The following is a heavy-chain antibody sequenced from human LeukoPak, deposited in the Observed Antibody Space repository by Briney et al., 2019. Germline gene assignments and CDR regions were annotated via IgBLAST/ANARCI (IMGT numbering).Heavy chain of an antibody. D-gene: IGHD3-22*01. Sequence: GGSLRLSCSASGFTFSSYAMHWVRQAPGKGLEYVSAMSSSGGKTYYADSMKGRVIISRDNSKNTLYLQLSSLTPEDTAVYFCVKGAESYCDSRSDYWGQGPLVTVSS. CDR2: MSSSGGKT. J-gene: IGHJ4*02. CDR3: VKGAESYCDSRSDY. CDR1: GFTFSSYA. V-gene: IGHV3-64D*09.